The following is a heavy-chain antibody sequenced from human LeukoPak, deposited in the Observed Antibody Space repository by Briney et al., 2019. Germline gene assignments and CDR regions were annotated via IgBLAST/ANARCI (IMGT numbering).Heavy chain of an antibody. V-gene: IGHV1-69*13. J-gene: IGHJ4*02. Sequence: SVKASCKASGGTFSSYAISWVRQAPGQGLEWMGGIIPIFGTANYAQKFQGRVTITADESTSTAYMELSSLRSEDTAVYYCASARPYYDILTGYYNWGQGTLVTVSS. CDR3: ASARPYYDILTGYYN. CDR1: GGTFSSYA. D-gene: IGHD3-9*01. CDR2: IIPIFGTA.